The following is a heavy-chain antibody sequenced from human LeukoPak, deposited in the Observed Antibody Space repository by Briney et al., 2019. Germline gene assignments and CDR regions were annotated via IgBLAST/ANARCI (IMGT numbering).Heavy chain of an antibody. J-gene: IGHJ6*02. CDR2: IYYSGST. CDR1: GGSISSSSYY. CDR3: ARDYRSLTYDILTGADYYYGMDV. D-gene: IGHD3-9*01. Sequence: SETLSLTCTVSGGSISSSSYYWGWIRQPPGKGLEWIGSIYYSGSTYYNPSLKSRVTISVDTSKNQFSLKLSSVTAADTAVYYCARDYRSLTYDILTGADYYYGMDVWGQGTTVTVSS. V-gene: IGHV4-39*07.